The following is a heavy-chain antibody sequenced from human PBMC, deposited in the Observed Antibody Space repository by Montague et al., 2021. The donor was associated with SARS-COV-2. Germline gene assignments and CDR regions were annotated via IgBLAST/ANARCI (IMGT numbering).Heavy chain of an antibody. Sequence: SETLSLTCTVSGGSISSSSYYWGWIRQPPGKGLEWIGSIYYSGSTYYNPSLKSRVTISVDTSKNQFSLKLSSVTAADTAVYYCARQSGRLWGIAVAGAFGYWGQGTLVTVSS. CDR1: GGSISSSSYY. V-gene: IGHV4-39*01. CDR2: IYYSGST. D-gene: IGHD6-19*01. CDR3: ARQSGRLWGIAVAGAFGY. J-gene: IGHJ4*02.